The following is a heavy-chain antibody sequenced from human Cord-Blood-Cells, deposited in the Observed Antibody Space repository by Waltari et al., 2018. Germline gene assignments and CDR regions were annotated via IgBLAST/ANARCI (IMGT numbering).Heavy chain of an antibody. J-gene: IGHJ6*03. Sequence: QVQLQQWGAGLLKPSETLSLTCAVYGGSFSGYYWSWIRQPPGKGLEWIGEINHSGSTNYNPSLKSRVTISVDTSKNQFSLKLSSVTAADTAVYYCARSIAARVGYYYYYYMDVWGKGTTVTVSS. V-gene: IGHV4-34*01. CDR3: ARSIAARVGYYYYYYMDV. CDR2: INHSGST. CDR1: GGSFSGYY. D-gene: IGHD6-6*01.